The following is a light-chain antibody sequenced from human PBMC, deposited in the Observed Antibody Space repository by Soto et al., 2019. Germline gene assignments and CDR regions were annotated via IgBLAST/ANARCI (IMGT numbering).Light chain of an antibody. CDR2: DVS. V-gene: IGLV2-14*03. Sequence: QSVLTQPASVSGSPGQSITISCTGISADGSSSNFVSWYQHRPGKAPRLILYDVSHRPSGVSNRFSGSKAGDTASLTISGLQLEDEADYYCTSYRRGPLYVFGTGTKLTVL. J-gene: IGLJ1*01. CDR3: TSYRRGPLYV. CDR1: SADGSSSNF.